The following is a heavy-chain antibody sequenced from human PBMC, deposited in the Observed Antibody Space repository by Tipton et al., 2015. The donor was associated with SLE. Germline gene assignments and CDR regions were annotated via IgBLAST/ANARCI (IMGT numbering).Heavy chain of an antibody. J-gene: IGHJ5*02. Sequence: TLSLTCSVSGGSISSPEYWGWLRQPPGQGVEWIGRIYTGGSTKYNPSLESRVTLSVDTSKDQFSLKLSSVTAADTAVYYCARRAWLRFNWFDPWGQGTLVTVSS. CDR1: GGSISSPEY. D-gene: IGHD5-12*01. CDR3: ARRAWLRFNWFDP. V-gene: IGHV4-4*07. CDR2: IYTGGST.